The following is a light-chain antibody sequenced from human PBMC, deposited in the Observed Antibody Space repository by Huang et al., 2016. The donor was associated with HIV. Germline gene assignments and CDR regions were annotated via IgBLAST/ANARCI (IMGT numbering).Light chain of an antibody. CDR2: AAS. CDR3: QQRGDWRGYT. Sequence: EIVLTQSPATLSLSPGDRATLSCRATQSVGSSLAWYQQRPGQAPRLLIYAASNRAAGIPARFSGSVSGTDFTLTSSSLEPEDFAVYFCQQRGDWRGYTFGQGTKVEVK. J-gene: IGKJ2*01. CDR1: QSVGSS. V-gene: IGKV3-11*01.